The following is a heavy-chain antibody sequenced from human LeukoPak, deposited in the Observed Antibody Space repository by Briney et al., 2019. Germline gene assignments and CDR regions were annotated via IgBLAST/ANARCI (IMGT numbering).Heavy chain of an antibody. CDR1: GGSINNYY. Sequence: SETLSLTCTVSGGSINNYYWTWIRQPAGKGLEWIGRIFGSGNTYYNPSLKSRVTISVDTSKNQFSLKLSSVTAADTAVYYCATGYSSSWYLWYFDLWGRGTLVTVSS. V-gene: IGHV4-4*07. CDR3: ATGYSSSWYLWYFDL. D-gene: IGHD6-13*01. J-gene: IGHJ2*01. CDR2: IFGSGNT.